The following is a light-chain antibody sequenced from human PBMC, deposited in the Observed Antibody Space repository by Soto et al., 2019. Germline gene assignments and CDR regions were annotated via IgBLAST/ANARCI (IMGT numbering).Light chain of an antibody. Sequence: QSVLTQPPSASGSPGQSVTISCTGTSSDVGANNYVSWYQQHPGKAPKLMIYEVTKRPSGVPDRFSGSKSGNTASLTVSGLQPEDEADYYCSSYAGTNRVFGTGTKVTVL. CDR3: SSYAGTNRV. CDR2: EVT. V-gene: IGLV2-8*01. CDR1: SSDVGANNY. J-gene: IGLJ1*01.